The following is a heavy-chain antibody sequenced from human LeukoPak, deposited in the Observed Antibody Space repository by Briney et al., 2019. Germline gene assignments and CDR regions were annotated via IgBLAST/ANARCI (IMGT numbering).Heavy chain of an antibody. CDR2: ISSSSSYT. Sequence: GGSLRLSCAASGFTFSDCYMSWIRQAPGKGLEWVSYISSSSSYTNYADSVKGRFTISRDNAKNSLYLQMNSLRAEDTAVYYCARDNTVTTSVDYWGQGTLVTVSS. D-gene: IGHD4-17*01. V-gene: IGHV3-11*06. CDR1: GFTFSDCY. CDR3: ARDNTVTTSVDY. J-gene: IGHJ4*02.